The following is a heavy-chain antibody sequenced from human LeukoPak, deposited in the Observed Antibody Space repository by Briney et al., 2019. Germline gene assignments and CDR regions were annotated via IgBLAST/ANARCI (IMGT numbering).Heavy chain of an antibody. V-gene: IGHV1-69*04. D-gene: IGHD1-14*01. J-gene: IGHJ3*02. CDR2: TIPLCGVN. CDR1: VCTFRSYA. CDR3: ARELMGTTAFHM. Sequence: SVNVSFKPSVCTFRSYAINWVRQAPGQRLEWLGRTIPLCGVNEYAQRFQGRLTISADKSTTTVYMELSSLRSDDAAVYYCARELMGTTAFHMWGQGTAVTVSS.